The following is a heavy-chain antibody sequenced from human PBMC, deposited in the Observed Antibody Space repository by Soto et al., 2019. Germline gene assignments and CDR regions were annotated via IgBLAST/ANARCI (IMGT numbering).Heavy chain of an antibody. J-gene: IGHJ6*03. D-gene: IGHD2-2*01. CDR1: GGSFSGYY. Sequence: SETLSLTCAVYGGSFSGYYWSWIRQPPGKGLEWIGEINHSGSTNYNPSLKSRVTISVDTSKNQFSLKLSSVTAADTAVYYCARAIRHIVVVPYYYYYMDVWGKGTTVTVSS. V-gene: IGHV4-34*01. CDR2: INHSGST. CDR3: ARAIRHIVVVPYYYYYMDV.